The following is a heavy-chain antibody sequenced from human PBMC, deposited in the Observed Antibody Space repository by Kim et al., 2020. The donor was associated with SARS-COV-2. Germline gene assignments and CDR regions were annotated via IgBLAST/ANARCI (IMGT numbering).Heavy chain of an antibody. CDR1: GGTFSSYA. D-gene: IGHD6-13*01. CDR3: ARVGSGSSWYYFDC. J-gene: IGHJ4*02. V-gene: IGHV1-69*13. Sequence: SVKVSCKASGGTFSSYAISWVRQAPGQGLEWMGGIIPIFGTANYAQKFQGRVTITADESTSTAYMELSSLRAEDTAVYYSARVGSGSSWYYFDCWGQGTLVTVSS. CDR2: IIPIFGTA.